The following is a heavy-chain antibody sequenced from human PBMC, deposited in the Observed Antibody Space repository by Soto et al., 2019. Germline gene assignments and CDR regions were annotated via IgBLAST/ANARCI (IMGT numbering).Heavy chain of an antibody. D-gene: IGHD1-1*01. Sequence: QVQVKESGPGLVKPSETLSLTCTVSGGSMSPYYWSWIRQPPGKGLEWIANIYYRGNTNYNPSFASRVTISIDTSKNQFSLKLNSMTAADTAVYYCARHSKKTGDFDYYYGMDVWGQGTTVTVSS. V-gene: IGHV4-59*08. CDR1: GGSMSPYY. J-gene: IGHJ6*02. CDR3: ARHSKKTGDFDYYYGMDV. CDR2: IYYRGNT.